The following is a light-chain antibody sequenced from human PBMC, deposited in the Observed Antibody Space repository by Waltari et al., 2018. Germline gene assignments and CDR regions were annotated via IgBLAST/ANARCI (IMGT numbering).Light chain of an antibody. V-gene: IGLV2-11*01. CDR1: TSDVGGYNY. CDR2: DVT. Sequence: SALTQPRSVSGSPGQSVTISCTGTTSDVGGYNYVSWYQHHPGKAPKLMLFDVTQRPSGVPDLLSGSTSANTASLTISRLQAEDEADYYCCSFAGTYTWVFGGGTKVTVL. J-gene: IGLJ3*02. CDR3: CSFAGTYTWV.